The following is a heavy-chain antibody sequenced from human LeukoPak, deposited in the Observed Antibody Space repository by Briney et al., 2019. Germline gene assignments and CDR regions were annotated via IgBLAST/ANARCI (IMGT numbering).Heavy chain of an antibody. V-gene: IGHV4-34*01. J-gene: IGHJ5*02. CDR1: GGSLSGYY. CDR2: INHSGST. CDR3: ARGLQGVIDP. D-gene: IGHD2-21*01. Sequence: SETLSLTCAVYGGSLSGYYWSWIRQPPGKGLEWIGEINHSGSTNYNPSLKSRVTISVDTSKNQFSLKLSSVTAADTAVYYCARGLQGVIDPWGQGTLVTVSS.